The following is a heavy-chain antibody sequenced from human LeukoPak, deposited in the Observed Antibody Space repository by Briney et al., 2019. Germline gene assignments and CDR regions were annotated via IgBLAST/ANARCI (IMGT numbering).Heavy chain of an antibody. D-gene: IGHD2-2*02. CDR3: ARQSVDCSSTSCYTSWFDP. CDR2: IYYSGST. V-gene: IGHV4-59*08. Sequence: TLSXTCXVSGGSISSYYWSWIRQPPGKGLEWIGYIYYSGSTNYNPSLKSRVTISVDTCKNQFSLKLSSVTAADTAVYYCARQSVDCSSTSCYTSWFDPWGQGTLVTVSS. CDR1: GGSISSYY. J-gene: IGHJ5*02.